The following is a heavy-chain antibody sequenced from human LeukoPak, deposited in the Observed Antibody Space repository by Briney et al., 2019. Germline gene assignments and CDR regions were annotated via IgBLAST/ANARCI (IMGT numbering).Heavy chain of an antibody. CDR1: GGSISSKNYY. Sequence: SETLSLTCTVSGGSISSKNYYWGWIRQPPGKGPEWIGSIYYTGSTFYYPSLKSRVTISVDTSKNQFSLKLSSVTAADTAVYYCARGVQDDGSGSYRVVRARRTGGVFDYWGQGTLVTVSS. D-gene: IGHD3-10*01. CDR3: ARGVQDDGSGSYRVVRARRTGGVFDY. CDR2: IYYTGST. J-gene: IGHJ4*02. V-gene: IGHV4-39*07.